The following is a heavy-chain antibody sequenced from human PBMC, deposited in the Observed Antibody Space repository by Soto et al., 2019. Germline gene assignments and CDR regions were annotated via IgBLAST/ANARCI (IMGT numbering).Heavy chain of an antibody. CDR3: ARERGSGWTFDY. D-gene: IGHD6-19*01. J-gene: IGHJ4*02. Sequence: EVQLVESGGDLVQPGGSLRLSCAASGFTFSTYSMNWVRQAPGKGLEWVSSISSSSTIYYADSVKGRCTISRDNVHNSLNLQMHSLRAEDTAVYYCARERGSGWTFDYWGQGTLVTVSS. CDR1: GFTFSTYS. V-gene: IGHV3-48*01. CDR2: ISSSSTI.